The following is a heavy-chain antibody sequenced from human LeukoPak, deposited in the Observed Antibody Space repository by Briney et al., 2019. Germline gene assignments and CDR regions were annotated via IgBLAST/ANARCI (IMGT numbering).Heavy chain of an antibody. V-gene: IGHV1-2*02. J-gene: IGHJ4*02. CDR3: AGGYSYGYDY. Sequence: ASVKVSCKASGYTFTDYYMHWVRQAPGQGLEWMGWINPNSGGTNYAQKFQGRVTMTRDTSISTVYMDLSRLRSDDTAVYYCAGGYSYGYDYWGQGTLVTVSS. D-gene: IGHD5-18*01. CDR1: GYTFTDYY. CDR2: INPNSGGT.